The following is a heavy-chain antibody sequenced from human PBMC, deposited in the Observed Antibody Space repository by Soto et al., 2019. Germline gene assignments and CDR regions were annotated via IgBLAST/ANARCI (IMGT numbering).Heavy chain of an antibody. J-gene: IGHJ4*02. Sequence: QVQLVESGGGVVQPGRSLRLSCAASGFTFSSYGMHWVRQAPGKGLEWVAVIWYDGTNKYYADSVKGRFTISGYNSKNALYLPMNWLRAEDRAMYYCARGGLLLAHRGQGTLVTVSS. CDR1: GFTFSSYG. V-gene: IGHV3-33*01. CDR3: ARGGLLLAH. D-gene: IGHD2-21*01. CDR2: IWYDGTNK.